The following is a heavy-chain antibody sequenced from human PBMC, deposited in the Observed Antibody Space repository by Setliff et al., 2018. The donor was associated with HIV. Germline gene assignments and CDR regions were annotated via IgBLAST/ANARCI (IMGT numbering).Heavy chain of an antibody. D-gene: IGHD2-15*01. J-gene: IGHJ3*02. Sequence: SETLSLTCTVSGGSISSYYWSWIRQPAGKGLEWIGRIYSSGRTNYSPSLNSRVTMSVDTSKNQFSLRLSSVTAADTAVYYCARVGLYCSGGSCYSSAFDIWGQGTMVTVSS. V-gene: IGHV4-4*07. CDR2: IYSSGRT. CDR1: GGSISSYY. CDR3: ARVGLYCSGGSCYSSAFDI.